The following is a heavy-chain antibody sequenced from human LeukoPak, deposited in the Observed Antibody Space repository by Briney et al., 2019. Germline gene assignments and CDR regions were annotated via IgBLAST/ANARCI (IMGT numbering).Heavy chain of an antibody. Sequence: GGSLRLSCAASGFTVSSNYMSWVRQAPGKGLEWVSVIYSGGSTYYADSVKGRFTISRHNSKNTLYLQMNSLRAEDTAVYYCARGLSSKKNVAAAGTNYYYYYGMDVWGQGTTVTASS. CDR3: ARGLSSKKNVAAAGTNYYYYYGMDV. CDR2: IYSGGST. D-gene: IGHD6-13*01. V-gene: IGHV3-53*04. CDR1: GFTVSSNY. J-gene: IGHJ6*02.